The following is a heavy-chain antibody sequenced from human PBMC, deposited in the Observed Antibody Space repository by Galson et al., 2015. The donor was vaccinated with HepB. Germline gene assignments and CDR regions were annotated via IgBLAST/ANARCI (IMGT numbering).Heavy chain of an antibody. D-gene: IGHD2-2*02. Sequence: QSGAEVKKPGESLKISCKGSGYSFTSYWIGWVRQMPGKGLEWMGIIYPGDSDTRYSPSFQGQVTISADKSISTAYLQWSSLKASDTAMYYCARHRGYCRSTSCYRGYYYYYYYMDVWGKGTTVTVSS. CDR2: IYPGDSDT. CDR3: ARHRGYCRSTSCYRGYYYYYYYMDV. CDR1: GYSFTSYW. V-gene: IGHV5-51*01. J-gene: IGHJ6*03.